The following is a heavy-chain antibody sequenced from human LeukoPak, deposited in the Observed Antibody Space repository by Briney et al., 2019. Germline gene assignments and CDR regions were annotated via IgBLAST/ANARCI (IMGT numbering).Heavy chain of an antibody. J-gene: IGHJ4*02. D-gene: IGHD4-17*01. CDR2: ISSSGGST. Sequence: GGSLRLSCAASEFTFSNYAMSWVRQAPGKGLEWVSTISSSGGSTYYTDSVEGRFTISRDNSKNTRSLQMNSLRAEDTAIYYCARITAVTTDYWGQGTLVTVSS. CDR1: EFTFSNYA. V-gene: IGHV3-23*01. CDR3: ARITAVTTDY.